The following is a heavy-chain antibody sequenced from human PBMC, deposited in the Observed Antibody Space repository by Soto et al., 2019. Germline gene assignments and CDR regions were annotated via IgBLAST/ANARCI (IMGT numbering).Heavy chain of an antibody. CDR1: GGSIGSGGYY. CDR3: ARGRLTIQPGFDI. CDR2: IYSNGNT. Sequence: QVQLQESGPALVKPSQTLSLTCTVSGGSIGSGGYYWSWIRQDPGKGLEWLGYIYSNGNTYYNPSLKSRLVISSAPSQNLFSLRLSSVTAAATGMYFCARGRLTIQPGFDIWGQGTMVTVSS. D-gene: IGHD1-1*01. V-gene: IGHV4-31*03. J-gene: IGHJ3*02.